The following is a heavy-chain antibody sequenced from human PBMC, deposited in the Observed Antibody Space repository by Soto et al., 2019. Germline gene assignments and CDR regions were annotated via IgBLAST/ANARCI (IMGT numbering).Heavy chain of an antibody. CDR2: INSDGSST. CDR1: GFTFSSDW. CDR3: ASTVVTGY. V-gene: IGHV3-74*01. Sequence: EVQLVESGGGLVQPGGSLRLSCAVSGFTFSSDWMHWVRQAPGKGLVWVSRINSDGSSTSYADSVKGRFTISRDNAKNPLYLQMNSLRAEGAAVYYCASTVVTGYWGQGTLVTVSS. J-gene: IGHJ4*02. D-gene: IGHD4-17*01.